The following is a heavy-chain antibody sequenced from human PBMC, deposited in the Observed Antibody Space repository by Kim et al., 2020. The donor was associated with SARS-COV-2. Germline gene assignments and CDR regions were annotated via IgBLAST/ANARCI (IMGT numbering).Heavy chain of an antibody. Sequence: SETLSLTCTVSGGSISSYYWSWIRQPPGKGLEWIGYIYYSGSTNYNPSLKSRVTISVDTSKNQFSLKLSSVTAADTAVYYCARVTQRRFDYWGQGTLVTVSS. CDR2: IYYSGST. CDR3: ARVTQRRFDY. V-gene: IGHV4-59*13. CDR1: GGSISSYY. J-gene: IGHJ4*02.